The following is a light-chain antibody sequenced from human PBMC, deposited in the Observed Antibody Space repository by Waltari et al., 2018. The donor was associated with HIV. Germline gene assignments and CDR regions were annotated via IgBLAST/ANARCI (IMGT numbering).Light chain of an antibody. J-gene: IGKJ2*01. Sequence: DIVLTQAPLSSPVTLGQPASISCNSSESLMHVYINTYLNWLHQRPGQPPRLLLFGISKRSSGVPDRFSGSGAGTHFTLRISRVEPEDVGLYYCMQATHFPRTFGRGTKLEIK. CDR1: ESLMHVYINTY. CDR3: MQATHFPRT. V-gene: IGKV2-24*01. CDR2: GIS.